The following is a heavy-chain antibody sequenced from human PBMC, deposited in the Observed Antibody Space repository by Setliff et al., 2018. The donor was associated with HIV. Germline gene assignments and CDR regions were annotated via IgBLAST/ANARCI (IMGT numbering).Heavy chain of an antibody. J-gene: IGHJ4*02. D-gene: IGHD6-19*01. CDR1: GASFIRSRYY. CDR2: VYPTGSA. CDR3: ARALAGGSGWNYFDL. V-gene: IGHV4-61*09. Sequence: TLSLTCTVSGASFIRSRYYWSWIRQPAGKGLEWIGHVYPTGSASYNPSLESRVTILEALSKNQFSLNLDSVTAADTAVYFCARALAGGSGWNYFDLWGPGTLVTVSS.